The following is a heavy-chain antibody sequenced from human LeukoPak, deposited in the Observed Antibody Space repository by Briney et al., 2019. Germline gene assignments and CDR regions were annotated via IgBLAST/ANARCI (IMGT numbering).Heavy chain of an antibody. CDR1: GFTFSNYA. D-gene: IGHD3-9*01. CDR3: AKCGDYDVLTGYYDPDY. J-gene: IGHJ4*02. CDR2: ITGSGGIT. Sequence: GASLRLSCVASGFTFSNYAMSWVRQAPGKGLEWVSAITGSGGITSYADSVKGRFTISRDNSKNTLYLQMNSLRAEDTAVYYCAKCGDYDVLTGYYDPDYWGQGTLVTVSS. V-gene: IGHV3-23*01.